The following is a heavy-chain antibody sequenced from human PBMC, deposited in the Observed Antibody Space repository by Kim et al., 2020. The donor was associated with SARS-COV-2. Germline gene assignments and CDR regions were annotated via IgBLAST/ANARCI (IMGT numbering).Heavy chain of an antibody. Sequence: SRVTISVDTSKNQFSLKLSSVTAADTAVYYCARHLRNYYGSGSQTLSFDYWGQGTLVTVSS. D-gene: IGHD3-10*01. CDR3: ARHLRNYYGSGSQTLSFDY. J-gene: IGHJ4*02. V-gene: IGHV4-59*08.